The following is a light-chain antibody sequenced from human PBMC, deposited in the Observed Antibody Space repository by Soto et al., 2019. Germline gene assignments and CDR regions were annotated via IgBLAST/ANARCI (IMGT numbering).Light chain of an antibody. Sequence: DIVMTQSPDSLAVSLGERATMNCKCSRSVLYKSNNKNHLAWYQQKPGQPPQLIIYWASTRESGVHERFSGSGSGTDFTLTISRLEPEDFAVYYCQQYGTSPRTFGQGTKVAIK. CDR3: QQYGTSPRT. J-gene: IGKJ1*01. CDR1: RSVLYKSNNKNH. CDR2: WAS. V-gene: IGKV4-1*01.